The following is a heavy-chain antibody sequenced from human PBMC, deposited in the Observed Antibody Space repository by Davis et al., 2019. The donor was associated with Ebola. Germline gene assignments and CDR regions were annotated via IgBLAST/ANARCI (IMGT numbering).Heavy chain of an antibody. CDR3: ARYGKVWFGELLYYYYGMDV. D-gene: IGHD3-10*01. CDR1: GFTVSSNY. J-gene: IGHJ6*02. Sequence: GGSLRLSCAASGFTVSSNYMNWVRQAPGKGLEWVSVIYSGGSTYYADSVKGRFTISRDNSKNTLYLQMNSLRAEDTAVYYCARYGKVWFGELLYYYYGMDVWGQGTTVTVSS. V-gene: IGHV3-53*01. CDR2: IYSGGST.